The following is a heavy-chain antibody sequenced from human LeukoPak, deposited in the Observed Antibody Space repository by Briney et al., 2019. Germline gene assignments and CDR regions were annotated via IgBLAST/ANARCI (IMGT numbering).Heavy chain of an antibody. J-gene: IGHJ4*02. CDR2: VNPNDGAR. D-gene: IGHD3-22*01. CDR1: GYPFSTYW. V-gene: IGHV1-46*01. CDR3: ARGLYYYDRSTYDDFDY. Sequence: ASVKVSCKASGYPFSTYWLHWVRQAPGQGPEWMGFVNPNDGARIYAQQFQGRITMTRDTSTNTVFMELSSLRSEDTAVYYCARGLYYYDRSTYDDFDYWGQGTLVTVSS.